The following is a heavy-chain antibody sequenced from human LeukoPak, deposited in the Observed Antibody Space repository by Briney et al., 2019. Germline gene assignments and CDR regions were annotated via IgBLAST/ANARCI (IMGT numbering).Heavy chain of an antibody. CDR1: GGSISSSNW. V-gene: IGHV4-4*02. CDR2: IYHSGST. D-gene: IGHD2-15*01. CDR3: ARDLPMVAIYRADAFDI. J-gene: IGHJ3*02. Sequence: SETLSLTCAVSGGSISSSNWWSWVRQPPGKGLEWIGEIYHSGSTNYNPSLKSRVTISVDKSKNQFSLKLSSVTAADTAVYYCARDLPMVAIYRADAFDIWGQGTMVTVSS.